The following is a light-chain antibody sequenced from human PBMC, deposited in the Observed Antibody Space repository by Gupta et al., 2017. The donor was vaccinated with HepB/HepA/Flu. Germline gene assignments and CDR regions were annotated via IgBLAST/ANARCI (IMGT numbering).Light chain of an antibody. J-gene: IGLJ2*01. CDR2: LNSDGSH. Sequence: HLVLTQSPSASASLGASVTLTCTLSSEHSSYAIAWHQQQPEKGPRYLMKLNSDGSHDKGDGIPDRLSGSSSGAERYLTISSLQSEDEADYYCQTWGTGIRVFGGGTKLTVL. CDR1: SEHSSYA. V-gene: IGLV4-69*01. CDR3: QTWGTGIRV.